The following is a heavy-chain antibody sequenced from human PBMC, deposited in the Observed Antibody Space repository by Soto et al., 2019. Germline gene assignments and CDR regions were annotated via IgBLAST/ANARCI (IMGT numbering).Heavy chain of an antibody. CDR3: AATTDYYDSSGEWDY. Sequence: SVKVSCKASGFTFASSARQWVRQARGQRLEWIGWIVVGSGNTNYAQKFQERVTITRDMSTSTAYMELSSLRSEDTAVYYCAATTDYYDSSGEWDYWGQGTLVTVSS. CDR1: GFTFASSA. J-gene: IGHJ4*02. V-gene: IGHV1-58*02. CDR2: IVVGSGNT. D-gene: IGHD3-22*01.